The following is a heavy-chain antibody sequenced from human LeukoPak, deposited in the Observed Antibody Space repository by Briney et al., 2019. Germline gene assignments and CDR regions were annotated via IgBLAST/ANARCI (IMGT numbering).Heavy chain of an antibody. V-gene: IGHV1-18*01. CDR1: GYRFTSYG. D-gene: IGHD3-9*01. Sequence: ASVKVSCKASGYRFTSYGISWVRQAPGQGLEWMGWISAYNGNTNYAQKLQGRVTMTTDTSTGTVYMELRSLRSDDTAVYYCARGGDGDILTGLVFDYWGQGTLVTVSS. CDR2: ISAYNGNT. CDR3: ARGGDGDILTGLVFDY. J-gene: IGHJ4*02.